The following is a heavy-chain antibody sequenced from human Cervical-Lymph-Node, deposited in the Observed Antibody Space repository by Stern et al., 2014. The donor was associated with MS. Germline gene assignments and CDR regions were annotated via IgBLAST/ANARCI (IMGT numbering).Heavy chain of an antibody. CDR1: GGSFSTYG. CDR2: IIPMLHIA. CDR3: AQGGYARVYFDY. Sequence: VQLVESGAEVRKPGSSVKVSCKASGGSFSTYGISWMRQAPGQGLEWMGRIIPMLHIAICEQKSQDRVTITTDKSTSTVFMEVTSVKFEDTAVYYCAQGGYARVYFDYWGQGTLVTVSS. J-gene: IGHJ4*02. D-gene: IGHD5-12*01. V-gene: IGHV1-69*09.